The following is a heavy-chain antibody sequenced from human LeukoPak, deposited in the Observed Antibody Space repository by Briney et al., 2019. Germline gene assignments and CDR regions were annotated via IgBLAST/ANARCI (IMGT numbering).Heavy chain of an antibody. CDR1: GGTFSSYA. CDR2: IIPIFGTA. J-gene: IGHJ4*02. CDR3: ARDQIRPGYFFDY. Sequence: EASVKVSCTASGGTFSSYAISWVRQAPGQGLEWMGGIIPIFGTANYAQKFQGRVTITADESTSTAYMELSSLRSEDTAVYYCARDQIRPGYFFDYWGQGTLVTVSS. V-gene: IGHV1-69*13. D-gene: IGHD2-21*01.